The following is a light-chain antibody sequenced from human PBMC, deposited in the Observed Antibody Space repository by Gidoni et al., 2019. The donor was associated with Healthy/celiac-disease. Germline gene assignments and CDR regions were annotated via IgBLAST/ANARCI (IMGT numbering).Light chain of an antibody. Sequence: DIVMTQSPDSLAVSLGVRATINCKSSQSVFYSSNNKNYLAWYQPKPGQPPKLLIYWASTRESGVPDRFSGSGSGTDFTLTISSLQAEDVAVYYCQQDDSTYTLGQGTKLEIK. V-gene: IGKV4-1*01. CDR1: QSVFYSSNNKNY. CDR2: WAS. J-gene: IGKJ2*01. CDR3: QQDDSTYT.